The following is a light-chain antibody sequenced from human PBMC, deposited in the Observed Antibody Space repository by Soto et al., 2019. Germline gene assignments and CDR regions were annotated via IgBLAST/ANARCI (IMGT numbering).Light chain of an antibody. CDR2: DAF. Sequence: DIQLTQSPSSVSASVGDRVTVTCQASQDISNYINWYQQKPGKPPKLLISDAFNLETRVPSRFSGSGSGTDFTFTISGLQPEDIATYYCQQFDSLPLTFGGGTRVDIK. J-gene: IGKJ4*01. CDR1: QDISNY. CDR3: QQFDSLPLT. V-gene: IGKV1-33*01.